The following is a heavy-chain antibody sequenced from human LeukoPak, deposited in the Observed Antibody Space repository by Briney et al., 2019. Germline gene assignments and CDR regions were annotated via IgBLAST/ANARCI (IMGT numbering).Heavy chain of an antibody. CDR1: GYTFTGYY. V-gene: IGHV1-2*06. Sequence: ASVKVSCKASGYTFTGYYMHWVRQAPGQGLEWMGRINPNSGGKNYAQKFQGRVTMTRDTSISTAYMELSRLRSDDTAVYYCARDLPSSWRFDYWGQGTLVTVSS. J-gene: IGHJ4*02. CDR2: INPNSGGK. D-gene: IGHD6-13*01. CDR3: ARDLPSSWRFDY.